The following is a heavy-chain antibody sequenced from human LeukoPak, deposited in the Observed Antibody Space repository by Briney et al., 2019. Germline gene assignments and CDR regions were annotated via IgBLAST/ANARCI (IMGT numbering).Heavy chain of an antibody. CDR2: ISSNGGST. CDR1: GFTFSSYA. D-gene: IGHD3-3*01. Sequence: GGSLRLSCAASGFTFSSYAMHWVRQAPGKGLEYVSAISSNGGSTYYANSVKGRFTISRDNSKNTLYLQMGSLRAEDMAVYYCATMHDFWSGSPHNDYWGQGTLVTVS. CDR3: ATMHDFWSGSPHNDY. J-gene: IGHJ4*02. V-gene: IGHV3-64*01.